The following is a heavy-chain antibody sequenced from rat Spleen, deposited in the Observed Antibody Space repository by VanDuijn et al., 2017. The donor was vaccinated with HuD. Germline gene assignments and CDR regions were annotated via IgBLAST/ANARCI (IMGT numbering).Heavy chain of an antibody. Sequence: EVQLVESGGGLVQPGRSMKLSCAASGFTFSDFGMHWIRQAPTKGLEWVASISPSGASTHYRDSVKGRFAISRDNAKSTLYLQMNSLSSEDTATYYCDANYDGTYYYFDYWGQGVMVTVSS. D-gene: IGHD1-12*02. V-gene: IGHV5-19*01. CDR3: DANYDGTYYYFDY. CDR1: GFTFSDFG. J-gene: IGHJ2*01. CDR2: ISPSGAST.